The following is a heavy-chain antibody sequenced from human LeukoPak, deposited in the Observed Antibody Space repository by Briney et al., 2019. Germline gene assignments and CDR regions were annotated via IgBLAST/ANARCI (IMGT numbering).Heavy chain of an antibody. CDR3: VRDWITVKTLWFDP. CDR2: INRNSGGT. J-gene: IGHJ5*02. D-gene: IGHD4-17*01. CDR1: GYTFTGYY. V-gene: IGHV1-2*02. Sequence: ASVKVSCKPSGYTFTGYYLHWVRQAPGQGLEWMVWINRNSGGTDYAQKFQGRVTMTRDTSINTAYMELSTLTYDDTAVYYCVRDWITVKTLWFDPWGQGTLVTVSS.